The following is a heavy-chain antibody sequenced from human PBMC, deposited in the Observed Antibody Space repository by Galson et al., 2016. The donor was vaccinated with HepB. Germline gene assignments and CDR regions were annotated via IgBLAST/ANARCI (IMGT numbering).Heavy chain of an antibody. CDR1: GYTFTSYY. CDR2: INPSGGST. J-gene: IGHJ6*02. D-gene: IGHD6-6*01. Sequence: SCKASGYTFTSYYMYWVRQAPGQGLEWMGIINPSGGSTSYAQKFQGRVTMTRDTSTSTVYMELSSLRSEDTAVYYCARDLSIATRPAYYYYGMDVWGQGTTVTVSS. CDR3: ARDLSIATRPAYYYYGMDV. V-gene: IGHV1-46*01.